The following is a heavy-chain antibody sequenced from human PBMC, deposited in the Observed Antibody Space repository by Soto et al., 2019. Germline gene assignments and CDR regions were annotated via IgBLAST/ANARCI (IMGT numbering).Heavy chain of an antibody. D-gene: IGHD3-22*01. CDR2: IYPGDSDT. CDR1: GYSFTSYW. J-gene: IGHJ6*02. CDR3: ARRDYYDSTGYNRGFDV. Sequence: PGESLKISCKASGYSFTSYWIGWVRQMPGKGLEWMGIIYPGDSDTRYSPSLQGQVTISGDKSINTAYLQWSSLKASDTAMYYCARRDYYDSTGYNRGFDVWGQGTTVTVSS. V-gene: IGHV5-51*01.